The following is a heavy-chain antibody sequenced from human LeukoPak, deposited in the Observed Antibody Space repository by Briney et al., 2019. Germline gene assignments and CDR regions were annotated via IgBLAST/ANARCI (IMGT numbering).Heavy chain of an antibody. CDR1: GNYW. Sequence: GGSLRLSCAASGNYWMRWVRQVPGKGLVWVSHINSDGSWTCYADSVKGRFTISKDNAKNTVYLQMNSLRAEDTAVYYCVSFYETYWGRGTLVTVSS. J-gene: IGHJ4*02. D-gene: IGHD2/OR15-2a*01. V-gene: IGHV3-74*01. CDR2: INSDGSWT. CDR3: VSFYETY.